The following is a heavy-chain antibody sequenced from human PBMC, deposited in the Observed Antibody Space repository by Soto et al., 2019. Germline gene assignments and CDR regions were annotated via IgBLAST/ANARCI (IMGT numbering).Heavy chain of an antibody. D-gene: IGHD3-3*01. J-gene: IGHJ3*01. Sequence: EVQLVESGGGVVRPGGSLRLSCAASGFTFSYYGMHWVRQAPGKGLVWVSRIHSDGSSTTYADFVKGRFIISRDNARNTVDLQMNSVRVGNTAVYYCAIGDRGALELWGQGTVVTVSS. CDR2: IHSDGSST. CDR1: GFTFSYYG. V-gene: IGHV3-74*01. CDR3: AIGDRGALEL.